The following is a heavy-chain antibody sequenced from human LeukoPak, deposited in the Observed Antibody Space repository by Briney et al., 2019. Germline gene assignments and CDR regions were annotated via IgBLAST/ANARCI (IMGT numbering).Heavy chain of an antibody. Sequence: SGGSLRLSCSVSGFTFSTYVMHWVRQAPGKGLEYVSAISSNGDNTYYADSVKGRFTISRDNSKNTLYLQMSSLRADDMAVYYCVRGTGYWGQGTLVTVSS. J-gene: IGHJ4*02. CDR1: GFTFSTYV. CDR3: VRGTGY. CDR2: ISSNGDNT. V-gene: IGHV3-64D*06.